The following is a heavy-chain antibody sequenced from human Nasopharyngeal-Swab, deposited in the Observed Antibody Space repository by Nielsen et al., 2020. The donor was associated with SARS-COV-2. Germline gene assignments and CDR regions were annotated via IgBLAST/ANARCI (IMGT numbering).Heavy chain of an antibody. CDR2: ISGSGGST. CDR3: AKAIVVVPAAMGGYYYYGMDV. J-gene: IGHJ6*02. V-gene: IGHV3-23*01. CDR1: GFTFSSYA. D-gene: IGHD2-2*01. Sequence: GSLRLSCAASGFTFSSYAMSWVRQAPGKGLEWVSAISGSGGSTYYADSVKGRFTISRDNSKNTLYLQMNSLRAEDTAVYYCAKAIVVVPAAMGGYYYYGMDVWGQGTTVTVSS.